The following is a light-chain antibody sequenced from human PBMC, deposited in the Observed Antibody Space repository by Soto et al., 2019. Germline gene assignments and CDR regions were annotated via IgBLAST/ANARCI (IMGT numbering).Light chain of an antibody. CDR2: GAS. V-gene: IGKV3-15*01. CDR1: QSVTSD. J-gene: IGKJ2*01. CDR3: QHYNNRPPYT. Sequence: EIVMTQSPATLSVSPGERATLSCRASQSVTSDLAWYQQRPGQAPRLLIYGASTRATGIPARFSGSGSGTEFTLNISSLQSEDFAVYYCQHYNNRPPYTFGQGTKLEI.